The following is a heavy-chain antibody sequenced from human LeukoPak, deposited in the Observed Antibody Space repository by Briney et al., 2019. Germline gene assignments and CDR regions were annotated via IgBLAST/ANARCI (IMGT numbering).Heavy chain of an antibody. CDR1: GGTFSSYG. V-gene: IGHV1-69*13. D-gene: IGHD5-18*01. CDR2: IIPIFGTP. CDR3: ARSPQSRGYSYGYFLGDYFDY. J-gene: IGHJ4*02. Sequence: SVKVSCKASGGTFSSYGISWVRQAPGQGLEWMGGIIPIFGTPNYAQKFQGRVTITADESTSTAYMELSSLRSEDTGVYYCARSPQSRGYSYGYFLGDYFDYWGQGTLVTVSS.